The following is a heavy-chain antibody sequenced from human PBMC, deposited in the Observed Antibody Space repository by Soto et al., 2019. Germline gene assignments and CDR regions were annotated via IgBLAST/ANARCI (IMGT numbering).Heavy chain of an antibody. CDR3: TRGGATGAGSYHFEN. CDR1: GFTFNNNW. J-gene: IGHJ4*02. V-gene: IGHV3-74*01. CDR2: INSDGKTT. D-gene: IGHD3-10*01. Sequence: EVQLVESGGGLVQPGGSLRLSCAASGFTFNNNWMHWVRQAPGKGLVWISRINSDGKTTTYADFVKGRFIISRDNAKNTVYLQVNSLGGEDTAVYYCTRGGATGAGSYHFENWGQGTLVTVSS.